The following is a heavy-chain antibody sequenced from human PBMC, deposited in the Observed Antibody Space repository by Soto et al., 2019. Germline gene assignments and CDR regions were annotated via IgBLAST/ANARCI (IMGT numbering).Heavy chain of an antibody. J-gene: IGHJ6*02. CDR1: GFTSSNYW. CDR3: ARSVRSGSFPYYYYAMDV. V-gene: IGHV3-74*01. D-gene: IGHD3-10*01. Sequence: GGSLRLSCAASGFTSSNYWMHWVRQAPGKGLVWVSRIKSYGSSPSYADSVKSRFTISRDNAKKTLNLHMHRLRAENKEEYYCARSVRSGSFPYYYYAMDVWGQGT. CDR2: IKSYGSSP.